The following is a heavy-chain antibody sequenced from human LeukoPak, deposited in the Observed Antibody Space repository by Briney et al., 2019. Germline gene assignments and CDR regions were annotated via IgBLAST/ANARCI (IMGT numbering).Heavy chain of an antibody. V-gene: IGHV1-2*02. Sequence: ASVKLSCKASVYTFTRYYIHWVRQAPGQGLEWMGWINPNSGGTHYANKFQGRVTMTRDTSISTAYMELSRLRSADTAVYYCAREREELLDYWGQGTLVTVSS. J-gene: IGHJ4*02. CDR3: AREREELLDY. CDR1: VYTFTRYY. D-gene: IGHD1-26*01. CDR2: INPNSGGT.